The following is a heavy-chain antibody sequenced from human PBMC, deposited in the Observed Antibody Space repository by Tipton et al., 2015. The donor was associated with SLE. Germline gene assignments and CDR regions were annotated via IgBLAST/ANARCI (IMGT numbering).Heavy chain of an antibody. V-gene: IGHV4-61*10. Sequence: GLVKPSGTLSLTCTVSGGSISSGRYYWSWIRQPAGKGLEWIGYISYTETTKYNPSLESRVIISVDTSKNQFSLRLSSVTAADTAMYYCARHVGVAYYYAMDVWGQGTTVVISS. CDR2: ISYTETT. CDR1: GGSISSGRYY. J-gene: IGHJ6*02. CDR3: ARHVGVAYYYAMDV. D-gene: IGHD2-15*01.